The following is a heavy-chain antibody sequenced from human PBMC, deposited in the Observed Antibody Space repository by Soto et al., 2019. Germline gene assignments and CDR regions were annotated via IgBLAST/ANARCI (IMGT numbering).Heavy chain of an antibody. Sequence: SETLSLTCTVSGGSISSSSSYWGWIRQSPGKGLEWIGSISYSGGAYYNPSLKSRVTISVDTSKNQFSLKLSSVSAADTTIYYCAGHAAAPGTFFAWFDPWGQGTLVT. V-gene: IGHV4-39*01. CDR3: AGHAAAPGTFFAWFDP. J-gene: IGHJ5*02. CDR2: ISYSGGA. D-gene: IGHD6-13*01. CDR1: GGSISSSSSY.